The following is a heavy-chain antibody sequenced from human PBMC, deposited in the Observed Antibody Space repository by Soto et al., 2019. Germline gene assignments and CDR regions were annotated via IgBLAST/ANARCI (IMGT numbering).Heavy chain of an antibody. D-gene: IGHD6-19*01. CDR3: ARARPYSSGWYSNYFDY. V-gene: IGHV1-18*04. CDR1: GYTFTSYG. Sequence: GASVKVSCKASGYTFTSYGISWVRQAPGQGLEWMGWISAYNGNTNYAQKLQGRVTMTTDTSTSTAYMELRSLRSDDTAVYYCARARPYSSGWYSNYFDYWGQGTLVTVPQ. J-gene: IGHJ4*02. CDR2: ISAYNGNT.